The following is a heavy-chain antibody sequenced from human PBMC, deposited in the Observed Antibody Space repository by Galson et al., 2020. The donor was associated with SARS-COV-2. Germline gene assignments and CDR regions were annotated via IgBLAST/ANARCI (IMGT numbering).Heavy chain of an antibody. Sequence: SETLSLTCTVSGDSNSSGGSYWSWIRQQPGRGLERIGNINYSGNTYYNPSLKSRIILSVDTSKNQFSLKLSSVTAADTATYFCARNKQLPFDLWGRGTLVSVSS. CDR3: ARNKQLPFDL. J-gene: IGHJ4*02. D-gene: IGHD5-18*01. CDR2: INYSGNT. V-gene: IGHV4-31*03. CDR1: GDSNSSGGSY.